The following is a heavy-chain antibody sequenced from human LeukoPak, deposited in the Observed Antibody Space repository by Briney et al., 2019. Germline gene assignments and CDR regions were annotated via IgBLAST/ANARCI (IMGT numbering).Heavy chain of an antibody. CDR3: ARERGDTAMLIY. V-gene: IGHV4-59*11. D-gene: IGHD5-18*01. CDR2: SSYRGST. Sequence: SETLSLTCTVSADSISSHYWTWIRQPPGQGLEWIADSSYRGSTNYNPSLKSRVTISGDMSKIQFSLKLRSVPAADTAVYYCARERGDTAMLIYWGQGTLVTVSS. CDR1: ADSISSHY. J-gene: IGHJ4*02.